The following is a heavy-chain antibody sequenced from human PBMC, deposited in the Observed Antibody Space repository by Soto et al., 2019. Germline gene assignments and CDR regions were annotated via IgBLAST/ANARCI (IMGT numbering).Heavy chain of an antibody. D-gene: IGHD3-22*01. CDR2: MNPNRGNK. CDR1: GYTFTSYD. CDR3: ARHYYDRRGYYLAFDY. J-gene: IGHJ4*02. Sequence: QVQLVQSGAEVKKPGASVKVSCKASGYTFTSYDINWVRQATGQGLEWMGWMNPNRGNKGYAQKFQGRVTMTXXTXIXXAYMELSSLSSEATAVYYCARHYYDRRGYYLAFDYWGQGTLVTVSS. V-gene: IGHV1-8*01.